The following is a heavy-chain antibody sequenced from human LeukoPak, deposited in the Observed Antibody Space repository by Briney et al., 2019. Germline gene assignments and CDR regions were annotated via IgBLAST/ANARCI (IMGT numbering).Heavy chain of an antibody. D-gene: IGHD4-17*01. CDR2: IYYSGST. Sequence: PSETLSLTCTVSGGSISSGDYYWSWIRQPPGKGLERIGYIYYSGSTYYNPSLKSRVTISVDTSKNQFSLKLSSVTAADTAVYYCARVLTVTSYYYIDGWGKGTTVTVSS. CDR1: GGSISSGDYY. J-gene: IGHJ6*03. CDR3: ARVLTVTSYYYIDG. V-gene: IGHV4-30-4*08.